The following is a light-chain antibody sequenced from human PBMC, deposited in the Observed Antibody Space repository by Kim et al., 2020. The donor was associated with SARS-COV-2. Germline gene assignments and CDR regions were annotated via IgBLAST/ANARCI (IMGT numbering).Light chain of an antibody. CDR2: YDS. CDR3: QVWDSSSDRVV. CDR1: NIGSKS. Sequence: SYELTQPPSVSVAPGKTARITCGGNNIGSKSVYWYQQKPGQAPVLVIYYDSDRPSGIPERFSGSNSGNTATLTISRVEAGDEADYYCQVWDSSSDRVVFGGGTKLTVL. J-gene: IGLJ2*01. V-gene: IGLV3-21*04.